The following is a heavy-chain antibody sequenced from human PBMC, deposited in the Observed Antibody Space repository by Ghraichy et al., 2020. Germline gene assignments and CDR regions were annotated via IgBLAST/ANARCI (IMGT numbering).Heavy chain of an antibody. CDR3: ARDRDSRGWYTRYFDY. CDR2: ISSSSSYI. CDR1: GFTFSSYS. J-gene: IGHJ4*02. D-gene: IGHD6-19*01. V-gene: IGHV3-21*01. Sequence: GESLNISCAASGFTFSSYSMNWVRQAPGKGLEWVSSISSSSSYIYYADSVKGRFTISRDNAKNSLYLQMNSLRAEDTAVYYCARDRDSRGWYTRYFDYWGQGTLVTVSS.